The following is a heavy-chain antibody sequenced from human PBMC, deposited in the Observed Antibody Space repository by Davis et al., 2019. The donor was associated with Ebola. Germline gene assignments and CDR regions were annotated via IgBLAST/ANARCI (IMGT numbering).Heavy chain of an antibody. V-gene: IGHV1-18*01. J-gene: IGHJ4*02. CDR1: GYTFTSYG. CDR2: ISAYNGNI. CDR3: ARDIVATIKDDY. D-gene: IGHD5-12*01. Sequence: AASVKVSCKASGYTFTSYGISWVRQAPGQGLEWMGWISAYNGNINYAQKFQGRVTITADKSTSTAYMELSSLRSEDTAVYYCARDIVATIKDDYWGQGTLVTVSS.